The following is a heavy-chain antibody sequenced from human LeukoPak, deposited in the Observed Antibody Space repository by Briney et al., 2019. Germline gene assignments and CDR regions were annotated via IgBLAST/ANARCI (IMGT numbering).Heavy chain of an antibody. CDR1: GGTFSSYA. CDR3: ARGTPGSGSYYTRTNNWFDP. J-gene: IGHJ5*02. V-gene: IGHV1-69*05. D-gene: IGHD3-10*01. Sequence: ASVKVSCKASGGTFSSYAISWVRQAPGQGLEWMGGIIPIFCTANYAQKFQGRVTITTDESTSTAYMELSSLRSGDTAVYYCARGTPGSGSYYTRTNNWFDPWGQGTLVTVSS. CDR2: IIPIFCTA.